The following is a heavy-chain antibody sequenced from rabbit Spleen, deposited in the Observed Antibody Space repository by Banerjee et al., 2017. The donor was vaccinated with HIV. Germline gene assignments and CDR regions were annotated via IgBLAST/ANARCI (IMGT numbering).Heavy chain of an antibody. D-gene: IGHD1-1*01. V-gene: IGHV1S45*01. J-gene: IGHJ4*01. CDR1: GFDLSSYSY. Sequence: QQQLEESGGGLVKPGGTLTLTCTASGFDLSSYSYMCWVRQAPGKGLEWIACIYISGGSTYYASWAKGRFTISETSSTTVTLQMSSLTAADTANYFCTRDVDTTYFRFSLWGPGTLVTVS. CDR2: IYISGGST. CDR3: TRDVDTTYFRFSL.